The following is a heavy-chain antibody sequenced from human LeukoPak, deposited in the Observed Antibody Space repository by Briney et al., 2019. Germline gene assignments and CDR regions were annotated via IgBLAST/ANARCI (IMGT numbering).Heavy chain of an antibody. CDR1: GFTFSSYA. D-gene: IGHD5-18*01. Sequence: GGSLRLSCAASGFTFSSYAMSWVRQAPGKGLEWVSAISGSGGSTYYADSVKGRFTISRDNSKNTLYLQMNSLRAEDTAVYYCAKSRGYSYGYLIGYWGQGTLVTVSS. J-gene: IGHJ4*02. CDR2: ISGSGGST. CDR3: AKSRGYSYGYLIGY. V-gene: IGHV3-23*01.